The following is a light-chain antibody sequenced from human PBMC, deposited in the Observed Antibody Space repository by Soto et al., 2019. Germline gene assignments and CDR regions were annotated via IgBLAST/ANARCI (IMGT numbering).Light chain of an antibody. CDR3: QQYDNFIH. V-gene: IGKV1-33*01. J-gene: IGKJ3*01. CDR1: QDITNY. CDR2: GAS. Sequence: DIQMTQSPSSLSASVGDRVTITCQASQDITNYLSWYQQKPGKAPKLLIYGASNLQTGVPSRFSGGGSGTDFTFTISSLQPEDIATYYCQQYDNFIHFGPGTKVDIK.